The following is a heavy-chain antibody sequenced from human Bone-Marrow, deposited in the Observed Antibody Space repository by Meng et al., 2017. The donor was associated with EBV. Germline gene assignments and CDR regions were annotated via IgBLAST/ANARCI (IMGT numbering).Heavy chain of an antibody. Sequence: GPQQGTGPGPVKPPATLSLPCTASGASVSSGTSYWNWIRQPPGKGLEWIGYIYYNGTTNYTPSLKSRVTISVDTSKNQFSLKLSSVTDADTAVYYCASTSGNLIYSDYWGQGTLVTVSS. J-gene: IGHJ4*02. CDR2: IYYNGTT. CDR1: GASVSSGTSY. D-gene: IGHD1-26*01. CDR3: ASTSGNLIYSDY. V-gene: IGHV4-61*01.